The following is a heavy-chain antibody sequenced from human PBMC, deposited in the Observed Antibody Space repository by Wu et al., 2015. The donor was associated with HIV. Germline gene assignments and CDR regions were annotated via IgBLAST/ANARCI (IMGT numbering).Heavy chain of an antibody. CDR1: EGTFRTYA. CDR3: ARDMALRYSDYYYGMDV. Sequence: QVQLVQSGAEIKKPGSSVRVSCKTSEGTFRTYAISWVRQTPGQGLEWMGGVFPVTGNTNYAQNFQGRITITVDGFTSTAYMELRSLRSEDTAVYYCARDMALRYSDYYYGMDVWGQGTTVTVS. CDR2: VFPVTGNT. J-gene: IGHJ6*02. V-gene: IGHV1-69*12. D-gene: IGHD3-9*01.